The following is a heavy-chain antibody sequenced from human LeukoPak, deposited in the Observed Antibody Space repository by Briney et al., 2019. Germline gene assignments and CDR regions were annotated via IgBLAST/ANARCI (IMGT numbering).Heavy chain of an antibody. V-gene: IGHV4-34*01. Sequence: SETLSLTCAVYGGSFSGYYWSWIRQPPGKGLEWNGEINHSGSTNYNPSLKSRVTISVDTSKNQFSLKLSSVTAADTAVYYCARAGTALLWFGELIDYWGQGTLVTVSS. CDR2: INHSGST. CDR1: GGSFSGYY. J-gene: IGHJ4*02. CDR3: ARAGTALLWFGELIDY. D-gene: IGHD3-10*01.